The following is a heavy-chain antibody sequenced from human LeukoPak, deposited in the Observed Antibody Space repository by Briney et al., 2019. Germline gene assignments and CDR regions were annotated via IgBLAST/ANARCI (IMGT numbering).Heavy chain of an antibody. J-gene: IGHJ4*02. V-gene: IGHV4-38-2*02. D-gene: IGHD6-13*01. CDR1: EYSLTNGYY. CDR2: IYYSGST. CDR3: ARPNSSSWYRGYFDY. Sequence: SETLSLTCSVSEYSLTNGYYWGWIRRPPGKGLEWIGSIYYSGSTYYNPSLKSRVTISVDTSKNQFSLKLSSVTAADTAVYYCARPNSSSWYRGYFDYWGQGTLVTVSS.